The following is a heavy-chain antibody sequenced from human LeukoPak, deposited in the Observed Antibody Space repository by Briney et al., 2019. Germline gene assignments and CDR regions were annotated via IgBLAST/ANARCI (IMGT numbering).Heavy chain of an antibody. V-gene: IGHV3-30*14. J-gene: IGHJ4*02. CDR2: ISYDGSNK. D-gene: IGHD2-2*01. CDR1: GFTFSSYA. Sequence: GGSLRLSCAASGFTFSSYAMHWVRQAPGKGLEWVAVISYDGSNKYYADSVKGRFTISRDNSKNTLYLQMNSLRAEDTAVYYCAREGDLPAASGVDYWGQGTLVTVSS. CDR3: AREGDLPAASGVDY.